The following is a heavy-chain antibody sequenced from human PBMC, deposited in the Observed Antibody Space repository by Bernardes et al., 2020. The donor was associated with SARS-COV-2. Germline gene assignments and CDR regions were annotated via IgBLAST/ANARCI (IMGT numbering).Heavy chain of an antibody. Sequence: GGSLRLSCTASGFTFSNSYMNWVRQAPGRGLEWVASISNSGNYIFYADSVKGRFTLSRDNAKNSVYLQMNGLRAEDTGIYYCARRDYRLDYWGQGALVTVSS. CDR3: ARRDYRLDY. D-gene: IGHD2-21*01. J-gene: IGHJ4*02. V-gene: IGHV3-21*04. CDR2: ISNSGNYI. CDR1: GFTFSNSY.